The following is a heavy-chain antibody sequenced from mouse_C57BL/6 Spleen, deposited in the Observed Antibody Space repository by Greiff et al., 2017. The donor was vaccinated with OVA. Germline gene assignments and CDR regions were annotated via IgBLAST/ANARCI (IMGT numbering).Heavy chain of an antibody. V-gene: IGHV1-42*01. CDR1: GYSFTGYY. CDR2: INPSTGGT. D-gene: IGHD3-1*01. Sequence: VQLQQSGPELVKPGASVKISCKASGYSFTGYYMNWVKQSPEKSLEWIGEINPSTGGTNYNQKFKAKATLTVDKSSSTAYMQLKSLTSEDSAVYYCARSGSNWSRFAYWGQGTLVTVSA. J-gene: IGHJ3*01. CDR3: ARSGSNWSRFAY.